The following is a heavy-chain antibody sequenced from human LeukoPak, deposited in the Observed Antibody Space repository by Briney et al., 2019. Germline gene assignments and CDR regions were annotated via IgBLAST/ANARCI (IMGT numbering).Heavy chain of an antibody. D-gene: IGHD6-13*01. CDR2: IYTSGST. CDR1: GGSFSGYY. CDR3: ARKSIVTAGRKPYDV. Sequence: PSETLSLTCAVYGGSFSGYYWSWIRQPAGKGLEWIGRIYTSGSTNYSPSLKSRVTMSVDTSKNQFSLKLSSVTAADTAVYYCARKSIVTAGRKPYDVWDQGTLVTVSP. J-gene: IGHJ4*02. V-gene: IGHV4-59*10.